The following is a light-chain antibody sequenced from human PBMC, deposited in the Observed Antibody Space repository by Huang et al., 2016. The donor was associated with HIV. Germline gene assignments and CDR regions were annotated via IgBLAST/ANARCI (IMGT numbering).Light chain of an antibody. V-gene: IGKV3D-15*01. CDR2: GAS. CDR3: QHYNNWHPWT. CDR1: QGVSNN. J-gene: IGKJ1*01. Sequence: EIVMTQSPATLSVSPGERATLSCRASQGVSNNIAWYQQKPGQTPMLLIHGASARATSIAAKLSGRESGPDFTLTITSLQHEDAAVYYCQHYNNWHPWTFGPGTQVEI.